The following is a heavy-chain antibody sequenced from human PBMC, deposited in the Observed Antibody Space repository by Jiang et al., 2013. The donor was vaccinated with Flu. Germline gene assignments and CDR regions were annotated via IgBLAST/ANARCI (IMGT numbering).Heavy chain of an antibody. D-gene: IGHD5-18*01. CDR1: GFTFSSYS. CDR3: ARDSVPMVTRAFDI. J-gene: IGHJ3*02. V-gene: IGHV3-21*01. CDR2: ISSSSSYI. Sequence: VQLVESGGGLVKPGGSLRLSCAASGFTFSSYSMNWVRQAPGKGLEWVSSISSSSSYIYYADSVKGRFTISRDNAKNSLYLQMNSLRAEDTAVYYCARDSVPMVTRAFDIWGQGTMVTVSS.